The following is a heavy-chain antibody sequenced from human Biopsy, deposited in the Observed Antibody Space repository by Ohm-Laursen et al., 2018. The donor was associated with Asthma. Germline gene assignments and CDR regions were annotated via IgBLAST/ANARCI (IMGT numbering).Heavy chain of an antibody. V-gene: IGHV3-7*01. J-gene: IGHJ1*01. Sequence: SLRLSCTASGFTFGDYWMSWVRQVPGKGLEWVANIKHDGTEKNHVDSLKGRSTISRDNAKNSLYLQMNSLRAEDTAVYYCARTFHFWSPYHAGHYQLWGQGTLVTVPS. CDR3: ARTFHFWSPYHAGHYQL. CDR2: IKHDGTEK. CDR1: GFTFGDYW. D-gene: IGHD3-3*02.